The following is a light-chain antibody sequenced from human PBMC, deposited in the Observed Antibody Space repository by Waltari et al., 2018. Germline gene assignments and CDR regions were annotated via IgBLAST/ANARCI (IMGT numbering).Light chain of an antibody. J-gene: IGLJ2*01. Sequence: QSALTQPPPASGSPGQSVTISCTGTSSDVGGYNYVLWYQQHPGKAPTLMIYEVSKRPAGVPDRFSGSKSGNTASLTVSGLQAEDEADYYCSSYAGSNNLVFGGGTKLTVL. CDR3: SSYAGSNNLV. CDR2: EVS. CDR1: SSDVGGYNY. V-gene: IGLV2-8*01.